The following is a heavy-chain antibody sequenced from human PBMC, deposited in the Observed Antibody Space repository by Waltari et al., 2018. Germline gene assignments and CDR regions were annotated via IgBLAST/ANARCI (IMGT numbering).Heavy chain of an antibody. V-gene: IGHV3-23*04. Sequence: EVQLVESGGGLVQPGGSLRLSCAVSGFTFSSYAMSWVRQAPGKWLEWVSLISSTGANTHYAASVKGRFTISRDNSNNTLYLQMNSLRAEDTAVYYCVKQNSGNYGLFDYWGHGTLVTVS. D-gene: IGHD1-26*01. CDR1: GFTFSSYA. CDR3: VKQNSGNYGLFDY. CDR2: ISSTGANT. J-gene: IGHJ4*01.